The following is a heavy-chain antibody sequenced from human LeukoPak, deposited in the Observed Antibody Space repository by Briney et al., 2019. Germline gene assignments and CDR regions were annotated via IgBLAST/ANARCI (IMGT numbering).Heavy chain of an antibody. CDR1: GFTFSSYA. V-gene: IGHV3-11*01. D-gene: IGHD3-10*01. CDR3: ARNMVRGVIFPLGY. Sequence: PGGSLRLSCAASGFTFSSYAMSWIRQAPGKGLEWVSYISTSGSTKYYADSVKGRFTMSRDNAKNSLYLQMNSLRAEDTAVYYCARNMVRGVIFPLGYWGQGILVTVSS. CDR2: ISTSGSTK. J-gene: IGHJ4*02.